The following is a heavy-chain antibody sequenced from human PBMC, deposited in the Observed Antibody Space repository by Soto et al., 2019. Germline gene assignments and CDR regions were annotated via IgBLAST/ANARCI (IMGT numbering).Heavy chain of an antibody. J-gene: IGHJ4*02. Sequence: QVQLQESGPGLVKPSQTLSLTCTVSGDSIRSGGYYWGWLRQFPGKGLEWIGYVYPSGTTNYNPSLKSRVTISVDTSKNQFSQMLTSVTAADTAVYYCARDRNGGNSGFYDYWGQGTLVTISS. D-gene: IGHD2-21*02. CDR3: ARDRNGGNSGFYDY. V-gene: IGHV4-31*03. CDR2: VYPSGTT. CDR1: GDSIRSGGYY.